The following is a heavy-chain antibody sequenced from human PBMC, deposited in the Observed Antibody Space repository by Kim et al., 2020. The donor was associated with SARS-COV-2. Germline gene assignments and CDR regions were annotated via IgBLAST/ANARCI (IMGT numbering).Heavy chain of an antibody. V-gene: IGHV4-30-2*05. Sequence: STHPNPSRRSRVTISVDTSKDQFSLKLGSVAAADTAVYYCARVTHDAFDIWGQGTMVTVSS. CDR2: ST. CDR3: ARVTHDAFDI. J-gene: IGHJ3*02.